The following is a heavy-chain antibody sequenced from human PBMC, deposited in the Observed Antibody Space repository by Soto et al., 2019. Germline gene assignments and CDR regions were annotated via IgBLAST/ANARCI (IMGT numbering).Heavy chain of an antibody. CDR2: INPNSGGT. D-gene: IGHD3-10*01. Sequence: ASVKVSCKASGYTFTGYYMHWVRQAPGQGLEWMGWINPNSGGTNYAQKFQGRVTMTRDTSISTAYMELSRLRSDDTAVYYCARDIRGRQLEYFQHWVQGTLVTVSS. CDR3: ARDIRGRQLEYFQH. J-gene: IGHJ1*01. CDR1: GYTFTGYY. V-gene: IGHV1-2*02.